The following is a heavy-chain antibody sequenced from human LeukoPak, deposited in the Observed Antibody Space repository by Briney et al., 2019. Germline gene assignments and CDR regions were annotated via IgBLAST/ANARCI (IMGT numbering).Heavy chain of an antibody. V-gene: IGHV3-64D*06. CDR3: ASPYSGYDYNFDH. D-gene: IGHD5-12*01. CDR2: ISSNGGST. J-gene: IGHJ4*02. CDR1: GFTFSSYA. Sequence: GGSLRLSCSASGFTFSSYAMHWVPQAPGKGLKYFSSISSNGGSTYYADSVKGRFTISRDNSKNTLFLQMSSLRTEDTAVYYCASPYSGYDYNFDHWGQGTLVTVSS.